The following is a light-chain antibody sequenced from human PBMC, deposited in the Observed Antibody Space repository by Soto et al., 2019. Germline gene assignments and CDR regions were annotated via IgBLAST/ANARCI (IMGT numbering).Light chain of an antibody. CDR3: MQATQFPRYT. CDR1: QSLVHSDGNTY. Sequence: DIVMTQTPLSSPVTLGQPASISCRSSQSLVHSDGNTYLSWLHQRPGQPPRLLIYKVSHRLSGVPDRFSGSGAGTDFTLKISRVVAEDVGVYYCMQATQFPRYTFGQGTKLEIK. J-gene: IGKJ2*01. V-gene: IGKV2-24*01. CDR2: KVS.